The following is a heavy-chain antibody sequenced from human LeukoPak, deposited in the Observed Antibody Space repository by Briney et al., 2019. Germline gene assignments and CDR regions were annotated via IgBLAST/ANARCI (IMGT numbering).Heavy chain of an antibody. V-gene: IGHV6-1*01. CDR1: GDSVSSNGAS. D-gene: IGHD1-26*01. Sequence: KASQTLSLTCAISGDSVSSNGASWNWIRQSPSRGLEWLGRTYYRSKWYNDFAPSVRSRITINPDTTKNQFSLQLNSVTPEDTAIYYCARDELSAYIVGSTKGRAFDIWGQGTMVTVSS. CDR2: TYYRSKWYN. J-gene: IGHJ3*02. CDR3: ARDELSAYIVGSTKGRAFDI.